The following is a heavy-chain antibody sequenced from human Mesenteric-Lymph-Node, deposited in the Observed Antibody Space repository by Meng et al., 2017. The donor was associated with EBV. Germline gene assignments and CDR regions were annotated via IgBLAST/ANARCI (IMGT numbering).Heavy chain of an antibody. CDR1: GYTFSDYY. CDR2: IYPKSGIN. J-gene: IGHJ4*02. V-gene: IGHV1-2*06. D-gene: IGHD3-3*01. Sequence: QRQLGQSGAGVKKPGASVKVSFKGSGYTFSDYYIHWVRQAPGQGLEWMGRIYPKSGINHNALKFQGRITMTRDTSISTAYMELSGLRSDDTAVYFCARDISGYYHLQGWGQGTLVTVSS. CDR3: ARDISGYYHLQG.